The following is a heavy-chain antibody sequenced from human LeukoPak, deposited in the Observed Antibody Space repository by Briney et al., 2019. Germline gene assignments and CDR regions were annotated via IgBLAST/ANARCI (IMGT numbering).Heavy chain of an antibody. CDR1: GFIFRSYG. J-gene: IGHJ4*02. CDR2: IRFDGSDK. D-gene: IGHD1-14*01. V-gene: IGHV3-30*02. CDR3: AKEIGDEYNPPALDF. Sequence: PGGSLRLSCAASGFIFRSYGIHWVRQAPGKGLEWVAFIRFDGSDKYYADSVKGRFTISRDNSKNTLFLQMNSLRAEDTAIYYCAKEIGDEYNPPALDFWGQGTLVTVSS.